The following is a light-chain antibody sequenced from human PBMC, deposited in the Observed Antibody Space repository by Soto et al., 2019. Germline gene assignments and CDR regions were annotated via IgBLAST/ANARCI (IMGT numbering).Light chain of an antibody. CDR2: AAS. CDR1: QGISSY. CDR3: QQYYGYPRA. V-gene: IGKV1-8*01. J-gene: IGKJ1*01. Sequence: IQMTQSPSSVSASVGDRVTITCRASQGISSYLAWYQQKQGKAPKLLIYAASTLQSGVPSRFSGSGSGTDLTLTISCLQSEDFATYYCQQYYGYPRAFGQGTKVDIK.